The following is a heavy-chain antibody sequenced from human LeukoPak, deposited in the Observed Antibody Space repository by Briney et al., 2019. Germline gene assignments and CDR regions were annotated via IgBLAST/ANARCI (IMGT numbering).Heavy chain of an antibody. CDR2: IYYSGST. D-gene: IGHD2-2*01. Sequence: SETLSLTCTVSGGSISSGDYYWSWTRQPPGKGLEWIGYIYYSGSTYYNPSLKSRVTISVDTSKNQFSLKLSSVTAADTAVYYCAGAFGSTSSFDYWGQGTLVTVSS. CDR3: AGAFGSTSSFDY. J-gene: IGHJ4*02. CDR1: GGSISSGDYY. V-gene: IGHV4-30-4*01.